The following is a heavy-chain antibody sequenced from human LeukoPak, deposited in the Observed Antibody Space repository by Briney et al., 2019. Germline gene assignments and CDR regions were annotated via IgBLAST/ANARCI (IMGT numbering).Heavy chain of an antibody. CDR1: GYTFTSYG. CDR2: ISAYNGNT. V-gene: IGHV1-18*01. D-gene: IGHD6-13*01. J-gene: IGHJ4*02. Sequence: ASVKVSCKASGYTFTSYGISWVRQAPGQGLEWMGWISAYNGNTNYAQKLQGRVTMTTDTSTSTAYMELRRLRSDDTAVYYCARGRIAAGTVGVVSAFWGQGTLVTVSS. CDR3: ARGRIAAGTVGVVSAF.